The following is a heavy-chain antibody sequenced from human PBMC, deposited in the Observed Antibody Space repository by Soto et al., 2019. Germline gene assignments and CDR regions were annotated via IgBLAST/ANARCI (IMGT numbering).Heavy chain of an antibody. CDR3: TTAHPRGPDY. CDR1: GFTFGDYA. D-gene: IGHD5-12*01. V-gene: IGHV3-49*03. Sequence: GGSLRLSCTASGFTFGDYAMNWFRQAPGKGLEWVGFIRSKAYGETTGYAASVKGRLIISRDDSKSIAYLEMNSLKTEDTAVYYCTTAHPRGPDYWGQGTLVTVSS. CDR2: IRSKAYGETT. J-gene: IGHJ4*02.